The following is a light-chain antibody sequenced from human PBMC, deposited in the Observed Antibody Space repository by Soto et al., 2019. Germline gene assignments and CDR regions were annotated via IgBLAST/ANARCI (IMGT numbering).Light chain of an antibody. CDR2: DAS. J-gene: IGKJ1*01. CDR3: QQYGGSPGT. Sequence: EIVLTQSPGTLSLSPGERATLSCRASQSVSSNYLAWYQQRPGQAPRLLIYDASSRATGVPDRFSGSGSGTDFPLTISRLEPEDFAVYYCQQYGGSPGTLGQGTKV. CDR1: QSVSSNY. V-gene: IGKV3-20*01.